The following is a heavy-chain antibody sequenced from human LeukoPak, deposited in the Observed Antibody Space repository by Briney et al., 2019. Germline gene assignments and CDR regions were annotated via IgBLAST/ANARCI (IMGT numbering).Heavy chain of an antibody. CDR3: ARVHVGYYFESGGINCLDP. CDR1: GGSISSYY. Sequence: SETLSLNCTVSGGSISSYYWSWIRQPPGKGLEWIGYIYYSGSTNYNPSLKSRVTISVDTSKNQSSLKLSSVTAADTAVYYCARVHVGYYFESGGINCLDPWGQGTLVTVSS. D-gene: IGHD3-22*01. CDR2: IYYSGST. J-gene: IGHJ5*02. V-gene: IGHV4-59*01.